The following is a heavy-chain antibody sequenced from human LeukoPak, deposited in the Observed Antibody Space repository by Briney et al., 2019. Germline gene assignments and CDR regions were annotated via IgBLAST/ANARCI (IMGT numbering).Heavy chain of an antibody. Sequence: GESLKISCKGSGYTFTNYWIGWVRQMPGKGLEWMGIIYPGDSYTRYSPSFQGQVTISADKSISTAYLQWSSLKASDTAMYYCARRNRNYYFDYWGQGTLVTVSS. CDR3: ARRNRNYYFDY. J-gene: IGHJ4*02. D-gene: IGHD1-14*01. CDR2: IYPGDSYT. V-gene: IGHV5-51*01. CDR1: GYTFTNYW.